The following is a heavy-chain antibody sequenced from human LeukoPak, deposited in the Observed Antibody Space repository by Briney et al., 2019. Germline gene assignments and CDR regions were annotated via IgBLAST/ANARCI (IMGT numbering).Heavy chain of an antibody. D-gene: IGHD6-13*01. CDR1: GFRFVDYG. CDR2: INWNGGIT. CDR3: ARDRMGTSYSVSHFDS. Sequence: GGSLRLSCASSGFRFVDYGLSWVRQAPGKGLEWLSAINWNGGITEYADSVKGRFTISRDNAKNSLYLQMDSLRAEDTAFYYCARDRMGTSYSVSHFDSWGQGTLVTVSS. J-gene: IGHJ4*02. V-gene: IGHV3-20*04.